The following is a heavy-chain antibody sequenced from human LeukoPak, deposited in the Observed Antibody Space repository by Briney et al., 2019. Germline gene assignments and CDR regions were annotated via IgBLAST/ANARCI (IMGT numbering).Heavy chain of an antibody. CDR2: INPNSGGT. D-gene: IGHD3-3*01. J-gene: IGHJ4*02. CDR1: GYTFTGYY. Sequence: PKASVKVSCKASGYTFTGYYMHWVRQAPGQGLEWMGWINPNSGGTNYAQKFQGRVTMTRDTSISTAYMELSRLRSDDTAVYYCARVYGRNFWSGHTTPGIDYWGQGTLVTVSS. CDR3: ARVYGRNFWSGHTTPGIDY. V-gene: IGHV1-2*02.